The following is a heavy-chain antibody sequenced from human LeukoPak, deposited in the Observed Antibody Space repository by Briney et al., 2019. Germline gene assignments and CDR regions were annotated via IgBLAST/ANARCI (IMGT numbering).Heavy chain of an antibody. J-gene: IGHJ6*03. CDR3: AREIPPPYYYYMDV. CDR1: GGSISSSSYY. Sequence: SETLSLTCTVSGGSISSSSYYWGWIRQPPGKGLEWIGSIYYSGSTYYNPSLKSRVTISVDTSKNQFSLKLSSVTAADTAVYYCAREIPPPYYYYMDVWGKGTTVTVSS. V-gene: IGHV4-39*02. CDR2: IYYSGST.